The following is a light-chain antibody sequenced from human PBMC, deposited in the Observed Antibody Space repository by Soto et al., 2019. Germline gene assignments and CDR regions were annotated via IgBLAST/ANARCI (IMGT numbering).Light chain of an antibody. CDR2: ASS. Sequence: DIQMTQSPSSLSASVGDRVTITCRASQGISDYLAWFQQKPGKVPEHLIYASSTLRSGVPSRFSGSGSGKNFTLTISSLQPEDVATYSGQQYNSAPRTFCQGTKLDIK. J-gene: IGKJ2*01. CDR1: QGISDY. CDR3: QQYNSAPRT. V-gene: IGKV1-27*01.